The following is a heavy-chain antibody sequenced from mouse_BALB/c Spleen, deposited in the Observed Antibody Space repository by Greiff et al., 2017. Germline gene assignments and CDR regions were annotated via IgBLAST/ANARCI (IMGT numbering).Heavy chain of an antibody. CDR2: IRSKSNNYAT. D-gene: IGHD4-1*02. Sequence: EVKLMESGGGLVQPKGSLKLSCAASGFTFNTYAMHWVCQAPGKGLEWVARIRSKSNNYATYYADSVKDRFTISRDDSQSMLYLQMNNLKTEDTAMYYCVREDQLGRAMDYWGQGTSVTVSS. J-gene: IGHJ4*01. CDR3: VREDQLGRAMDY. CDR1: GFTFNTYA. V-gene: IGHV10-3*03.